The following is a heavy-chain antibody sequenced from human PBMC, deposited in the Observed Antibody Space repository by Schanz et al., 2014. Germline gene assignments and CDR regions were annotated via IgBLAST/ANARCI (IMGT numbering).Heavy chain of an antibody. Sequence: EVQLLESGGGLVEPGGSLRLSCAASGFTFSSYAMGWVRQARGKGLEWVSAMNESHSTIYYADSVRGRFTISRDNAENTLYLQMNSLRAEDTAVYYCATASSPVREAGAGSSFHLWGQGTLVTVSP. CDR1: GFTFSSYA. CDR2: MNESHSTI. CDR3: ATASSPVREAGAGSSFHL. V-gene: IGHV3-23*01. D-gene: IGHD6-13*01. J-gene: IGHJ5*02.